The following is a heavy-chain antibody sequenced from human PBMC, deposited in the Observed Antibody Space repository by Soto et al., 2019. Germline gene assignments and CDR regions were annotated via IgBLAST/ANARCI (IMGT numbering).Heavy chain of an antibody. CDR1: GVSISSSTW. CDR3: ARGNYDHYGHFDY. J-gene: IGHJ4*02. V-gene: IGHV4-4*02. D-gene: IGHD4-17*01. CDR2: IHHSGST. Sequence: SETLSLTCAVSGVSISSSTWCSWVRQPPGKGLEWIGEIHHSGSTNYNPSLMGRVTMSIDKSKNQFSLKMSSATAADTAVYYCARGNYDHYGHFDYWGQGIPVTVSS.